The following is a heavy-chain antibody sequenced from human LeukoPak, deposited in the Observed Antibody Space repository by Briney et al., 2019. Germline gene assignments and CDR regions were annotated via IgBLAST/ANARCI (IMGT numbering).Heavy chain of an antibody. CDR3: AGRGSSSGTFDV. Sequence: PSEALSLTCTVSGGSISNLDYYWTWIRQPAGKRLEWIGRIYTSGGTNYNPSLKSRVTMSVDKSKNQISLNLASLTAADTALYYCAGRGSSSGTFDVWGPGTFVTVSS. J-gene: IGHJ3*01. D-gene: IGHD2-2*01. V-gene: IGHV4-61*02. CDR2: IYTSGGT. CDR1: GGSISNLDYY.